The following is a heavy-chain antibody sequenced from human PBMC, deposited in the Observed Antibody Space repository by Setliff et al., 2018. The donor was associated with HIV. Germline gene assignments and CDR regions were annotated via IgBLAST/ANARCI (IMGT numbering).Heavy chain of an antibody. V-gene: IGHV1-24*01. CDR3: ATDGKQQVATVDHYYMDV. CDR1: GYTFNDSF. Sequence: ASVKVSCKASGYTFNDSFIHWVRQAPGQGLEWMGSFDPKDGETIYAQKFQGRVTMTEDTSTDTAYMELSSLRSEDTAVYYCATDGKQQVATVDHYYMDVWGKGTTVTVSS. J-gene: IGHJ6*03. CDR2: FDPKDGET. D-gene: IGHD6-13*01.